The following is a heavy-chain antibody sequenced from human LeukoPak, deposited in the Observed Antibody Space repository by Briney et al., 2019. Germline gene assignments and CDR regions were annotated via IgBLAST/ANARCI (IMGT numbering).Heavy chain of an antibody. CDR1: GGSFSGYY. V-gene: IGHV4-34*01. D-gene: IGHD6-13*01. J-gene: IGHJ4*02. CDR3: ARGRCSSSWYGY. Sequence: SETLSLTCAVYGGSFSGYYWSWIRQPPGKGLEWIGEINHSGSTNYNPSLKSRVTISVDTSKNQFSLKLSSVTAADTAVYYCARGRCSSSWYGYWGQGTLVTVSS. CDR2: INHSGST.